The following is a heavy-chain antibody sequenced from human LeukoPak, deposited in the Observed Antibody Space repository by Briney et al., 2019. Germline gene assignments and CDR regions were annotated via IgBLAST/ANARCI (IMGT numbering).Heavy chain of an antibody. CDR2: IYHSGST. CDR3: ATQIGDFWSGYNAFDI. V-gene: IGHV4-30-2*02. D-gene: IGHD3-3*01. J-gene: IGHJ3*02. CDR1: GGSISSGGYS. Sequence: PSETLSLTCAVSGGSISSGGYSWSWIRQPPGKGLEWIGYIYHSGSTNYNPSLKSRVTISVDTSKNQFSLKLSSVTAADTAVYYCATQIGDFWSGYNAFDIWGQGTMVTVSS.